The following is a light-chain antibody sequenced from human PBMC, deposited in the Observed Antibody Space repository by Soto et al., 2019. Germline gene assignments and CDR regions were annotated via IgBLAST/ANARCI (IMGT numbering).Light chain of an antibody. CDR2: EVT. CDR3: SSHAGNNNLPYV. CDR1: SGDVGAYNY. J-gene: IGLJ1*01. V-gene: IGLV2-8*01. Sequence: QSALSQPPAAYGCPGQSVTISCTATSGDVGAYNYVSWYQQHPGKAPKLIINEVTKRPSGVPDRFSGSKSGNTASLTVSGLQAEDEADYYCSSHAGNNNLPYVFGTGTKVTVL.